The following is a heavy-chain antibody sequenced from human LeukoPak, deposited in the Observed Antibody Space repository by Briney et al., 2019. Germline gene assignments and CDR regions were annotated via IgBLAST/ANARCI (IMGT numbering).Heavy chain of an antibody. Sequence: HPGGSLRLSCAASGFTFSNYWMTWVRQAPGKGLEWVANIKEDGSEIFYVDSVKGRSTISRDNSKNTLYLQMSSLRAEDTAVYYCVYGRLRPFDYWGQGTLVTVSS. CDR3: VYGRLRPFDY. CDR1: GFTFSNYW. J-gene: IGHJ4*02. V-gene: IGHV3-7*01. CDR2: IKEDGSEI. D-gene: IGHD4-17*01.